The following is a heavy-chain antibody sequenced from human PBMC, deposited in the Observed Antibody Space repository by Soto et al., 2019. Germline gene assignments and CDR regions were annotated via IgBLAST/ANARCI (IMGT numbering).Heavy chain of an antibody. CDR2: INPSGGST. J-gene: IGHJ4*02. CDR1: GYTFTTYY. CDR3: AREGDGYNLGPSVDFDY. D-gene: IGHD5-12*01. V-gene: IGHV1-46*01. Sequence: QVQLVQSGAEVKKPGASVKVSCKASGYTFTTYYMHWVRQAPGQGLEWMGVINPSGGSTSYAQKFQGRVTVTRDTSTSTLYMELSSLRSADTAVYYCAREGDGYNLGPSVDFDYWGQGTRVTVSS.